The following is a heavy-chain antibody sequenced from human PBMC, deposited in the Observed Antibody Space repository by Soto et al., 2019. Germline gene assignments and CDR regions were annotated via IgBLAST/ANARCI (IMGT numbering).Heavy chain of an antibody. CDR3: ARRLNDDSGSSRYYSGCDV. J-gene: IGHJ6*02. CDR2: VYPGDSDT. Sequence: GESLKISCQASGYTFSKYWIAWVRQMPGKGLEYVGIVYPGDSDTRYSPSFQGQVTISVDTSTSTAYMQWNSLKASDSAMYYCARRLNDDSGSSRYYSGCDVWGRGTTVTVSS. CDR1: GYTFSKYW. D-gene: IGHD3-10*01. V-gene: IGHV5-51*01.